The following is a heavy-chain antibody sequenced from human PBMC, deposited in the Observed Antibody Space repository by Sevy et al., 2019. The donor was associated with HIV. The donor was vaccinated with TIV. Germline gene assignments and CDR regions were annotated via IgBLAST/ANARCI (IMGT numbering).Heavy chain of an antibody. D-gene: IGHD4-17*01. CDR2: TNSDGSTT. Sequence: GGSLRLSCAASGFSFSRYFMHWVRQAPGEGLVWVSRTNSDGSTTNYADSVEGRFIVSRDNAKKTLYLELHSLRVEDTATYYCARDTLGYGGNPNLDLDLWGQGTLVTVSS. J-gene: IGHJ5*02. CDR3: ARDTLGYGGNPNLDLDL. V-gene: IGHV3-74*01. CDR1: GFSFSRYF.